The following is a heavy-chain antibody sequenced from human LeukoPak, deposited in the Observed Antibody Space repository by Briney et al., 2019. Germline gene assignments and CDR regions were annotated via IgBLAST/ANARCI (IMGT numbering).Heavy chain of an antibody. Sequence: GGSLRLSCEASGLTFGDYRMTWVRQAPGKGPGCVANIKQDGSETHYVDSVKGRFTIFRDNAKNSLSLQMNSLRVEDTAMYYCATYWRYFDWLLLDTWGLGTMVTVSS. CDR2: IKQDGSET. CDR3: ATYWRYFDWLLLDT. J-gene: IGHJ3*02. V-gene: IGHV3-7*05. CDR1: GLTFGDYR. D-gene: IGHD3-9*01.